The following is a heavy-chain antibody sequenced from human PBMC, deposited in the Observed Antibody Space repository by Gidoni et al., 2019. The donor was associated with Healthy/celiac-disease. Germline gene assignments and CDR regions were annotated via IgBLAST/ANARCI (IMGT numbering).Heavy chain of an antibody. J-gene: IGHJ4*02. Sequence: QVQLVQSGAEVKKPGASVKVSCKASGYTFPSSYMPWVRPAPGQGLEWMGIINPSGGSTSYAQKFQGRVTMTRDTSTSTVYMELSSLRSEDTAVYYCARTPPAGYYDRSGPRPPSGVYFDYWGQGTLVTVSS. CDR2: INPSGGST. D-gene: IGHD3-22*01. V-gene: IGHV1-46*03. CDR3: ARTPPAGYYDRSGPRPPSGVYFDY. CDR1: GYTFPSSY.